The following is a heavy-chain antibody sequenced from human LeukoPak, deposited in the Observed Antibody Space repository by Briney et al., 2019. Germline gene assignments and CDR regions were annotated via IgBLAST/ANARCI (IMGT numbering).Heavy chain of an antibody. CDR1: GFTFSDYS. D-gene: IGHD5-24*01. CDR2: IGIDSGNT. J-gene: IGHJ4*02. V-gene: IGHV3-48*01. Sequence: GGSLRLPCAASGFTFSDYSMNWVRQAPGKGLEWISYIGIDSGNTNYADSVKGRFTISGDKAKNSLYLQMNSLRVEDTAVYYCARDYKYAFDNWGQGTLVTVSS. CDR3: ARDYKYAFDN.